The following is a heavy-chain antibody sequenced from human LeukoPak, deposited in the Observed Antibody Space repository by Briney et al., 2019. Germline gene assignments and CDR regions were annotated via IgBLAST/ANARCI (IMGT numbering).Heavy chain of an antibody. V-gene: IGHV1-3*01. CDR3: ARDDCGDTCYPGGY. CDR1: GYTFTKYV. D-gene: IGHD2-21*01. J-gene: IGHJ4*02. CDR2: INAGNGDT. Sequence: GASVKVSCKASGYTFTKYVVHWVRQAPGQRPEWMGWINAGNGDTKYSQNFQDRVTITRDTSANTAYMELSSLTSEDTALYYCARDDCGDTCYPGGYWGQGTLVTDSS.